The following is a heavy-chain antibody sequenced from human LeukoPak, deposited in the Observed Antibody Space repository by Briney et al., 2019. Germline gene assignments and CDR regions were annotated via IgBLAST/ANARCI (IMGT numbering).Heavy chain of an antibody. D-gene: IGHD6-19*01. CDR2: INHSGST. CDR1: GGSFSGYY. V-gene: IGHV4-34*01. Sequence: SETLSLTCAVYGGSFSGYYWSWIRQPPGKGLEWIGEINHSGSTNYNPSLKSRVTISVDTSKNQFSLKLSSVTAADTAVYYCARVGAIALAGIFSDYWGQGTLVTVSS. CDR3: ARVGAIALAGIFSDY. J-gene: IGHJ4*02.